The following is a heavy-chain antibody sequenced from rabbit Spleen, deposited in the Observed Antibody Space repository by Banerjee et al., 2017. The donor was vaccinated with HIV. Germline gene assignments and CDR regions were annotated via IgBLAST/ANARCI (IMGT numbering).Heavy chain of an antibody. J-gene: IGHJ6*01. Sequence: QEQLEESGGGLVQPEGSLTLTCKASGFSFSDRDVMCWVRQAPGKGLEWIACINASTGKPVYATWASGRFTISRTSSTTVTLRMTSLTAADTATYFCARDVGTSFSTYGMDLWGPGTLVTVS. CDR2: INASTGKP. V-gene: IGHV1S45*01. D-gene: IGHD8-1*01. CDR3: ARDVGTSFSTYGMDL. CDR1: GFSFSDRDV.